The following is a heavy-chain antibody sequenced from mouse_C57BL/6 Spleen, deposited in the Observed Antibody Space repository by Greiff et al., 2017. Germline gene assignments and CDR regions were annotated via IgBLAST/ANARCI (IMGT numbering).Heavy chain of an antibody. D-gene: IGHD2-1*01. Sequence: EVQRVESGGGLVQPGGSLSLSCAASGFTFTDYYMSWVRQPPGKALGWLGFIRNKANGYTTEYCASVKGRFTISRDNSQRILYLQMNALRAEDSATYVCARLYGNYIWYFDVWGTGTTVTVSS. V-gene: IGHV7-3*01. CDR2: IRNKANGYTT. CDR1: GFTFTDYY. CDR3: ARLYGNYIWYFDV. J-gene: IGHJ1*03.